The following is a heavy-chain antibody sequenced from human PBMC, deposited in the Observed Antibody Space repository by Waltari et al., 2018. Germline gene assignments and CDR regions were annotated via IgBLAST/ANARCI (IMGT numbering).Heavy chain of an antibody. CDR3: ATDTGALWMDV. J-gene: IGHJ6*02. CDR2: INPRGGST. CDR1: EYTFASSY. Sequence: QVQLVQSGAEVKKPGASVKLSCKTSEYTFASSYVHWVRQAPGQGLEWMGIINPRGGSTIYAQRFQGRVTMTRDTSTSTVYMELSSLKSEDTAVYYCATDTGALWMDVWGQGTTVTVSS. V-gene: IGHV1-46*01. D-gene: IGHD2-21*01.